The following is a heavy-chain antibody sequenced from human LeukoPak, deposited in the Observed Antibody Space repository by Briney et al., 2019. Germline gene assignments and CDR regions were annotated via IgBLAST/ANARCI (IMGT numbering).Heavy chain of an antibody. Sequence: PGGSLRLSCAASGFTFSNYGMHWVRQAPGKGLEWVAVIWYDGSNKYYADSVKGRFTISRDNSKNTLYLQMNSLRAKDTAVYYCARDLLYDSGYYYGMDVWGQGATVTVSS. D-gene: IGHD3-3*01. CDR1: GFTFSNYG. CDR2: IWYDGSNK. J-gene: IGHJ6*02. V-gene: IGHV3-33*01. CDR3: ARDLLYDSGYYYGMDV.